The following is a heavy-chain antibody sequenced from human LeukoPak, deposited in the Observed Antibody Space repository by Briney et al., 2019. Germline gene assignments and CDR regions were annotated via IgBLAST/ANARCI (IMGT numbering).Heavy chain of an antibody. CDR2: IIPIFGTA. CDR3: ARGRLRLGLPGFDY. D-gene: IGHD3-16*01. Sequence: ASVKVSCKASGGTFSSYAISWVRQAPGQGLEWMGRIIPIFGTANYAQKFQGRVTITTDESTSTAYMELSSLRAEDTAVYYCARGRLRLGLPGFDYWGQGTLVTVSS. CDR1: GGTFSSYA. V-gene: IGHV1-69*05. J-gene: IGHJ4*02.